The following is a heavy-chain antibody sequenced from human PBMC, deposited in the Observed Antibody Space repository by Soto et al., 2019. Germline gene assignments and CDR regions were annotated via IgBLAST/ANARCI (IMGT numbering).Heavy chain of an antibody. CDR3: AKAISDYGDYCYYFDY. CDR2: ISGSGGST. D-gene: IGHD4-17*01. V-gene: IGHV3-23*01. Sequence: EVQLLESGGGLVQPGGSLRLSCAASGFTFSSYAMSWVRQAPGKGLEWFSAISGSGGSTYYADSVKGRFTISRDNSKNTLYLQMNSLRAEDTAVYYCAKAISDYGDYCYYFDYWGQGTLVTVSS. J-gene: IGHJ4*02. CDR1: GFTFSSYA.